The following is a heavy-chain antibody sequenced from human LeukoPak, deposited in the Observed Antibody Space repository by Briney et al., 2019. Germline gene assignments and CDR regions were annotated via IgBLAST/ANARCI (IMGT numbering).Heavy chain of an antibody. Sequence: ASVKVSCKASGGTFSSYAISWVRQAPGQGLEWMGGIIPIFGTANYAQKFQGRVTITADKSTSTAYMELSSLRSEDTAVYYCAREPYYDSTTGGYFDYWGQGTLVTVSS. V-gene: IGHV1-69*06. CDR1: GGTFSSYA. J-gene: IGHJ4*02. CDR2: IIPIFGTA. D-gene: IGHD3-22*01. CDR3: AREPYYDSTTGGYFDY.